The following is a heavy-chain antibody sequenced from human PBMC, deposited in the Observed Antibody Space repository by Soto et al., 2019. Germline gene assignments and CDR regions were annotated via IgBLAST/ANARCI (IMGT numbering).Heavy chain of an antibody. J-gene: IGHJ3*02. Sequence: SETLSLTCTVSGGSISSSSYYWGWIRQPPGKGLEWIGYIYYSGSTNYNPSLKSRVTISVDTSKNQFSLKLSSVTAADTAVYYCVSGPDAFDIWGQGTMVTVSS. CDR3: VSGPDAFDI. CDR1: GGSISSSSYY. D-gene: IGHD2-8*02. V-gene: IGHV4-61*05. CDR2: IYYSGST.